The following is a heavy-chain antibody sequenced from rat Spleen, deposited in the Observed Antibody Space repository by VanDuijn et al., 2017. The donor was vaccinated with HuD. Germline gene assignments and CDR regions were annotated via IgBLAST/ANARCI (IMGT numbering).Heavy chain of an antibody. J-gene: IGHJ3*01. D-gene: IGHD1-2*01. V-gene: IGHV5S10*01. CDR2: IIYAGSRT. CDR1: GFTFSDYN. CDR3: ATSSYMGWCAY. Sequence: EVQLVESGGGLVQPGRSLKLSCAASGFTFSDYNMAWVRQAPTKCLEWVATIIYAGSRTYYRDSVKGRFTISRDNAKSTLYLQMDRPRSEDTATYYCATSSYMGWCAYWGQGTLVTVSS.